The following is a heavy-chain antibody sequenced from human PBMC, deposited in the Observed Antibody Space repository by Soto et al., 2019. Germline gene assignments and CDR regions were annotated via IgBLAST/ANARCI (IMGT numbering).Heavy chain of an antibody. V-gene: IGHV3-23*01. CDR3: AKGRTYFDF. J-gene: IGHJ4*02. CDR1: GFTFGDYA. Sequence: EVLLLQSGGGLVQPGGSLRLSCAASGFTFGDYAMTWVRQAPGKGLEWVSDISDGDGDTHYADSVKGRFTTSRDNSKNTLYLQMSSLRADGAAVYYCAKGRTYFDFWGQGTLVTVSS. CDR2: ISDGDGDT.